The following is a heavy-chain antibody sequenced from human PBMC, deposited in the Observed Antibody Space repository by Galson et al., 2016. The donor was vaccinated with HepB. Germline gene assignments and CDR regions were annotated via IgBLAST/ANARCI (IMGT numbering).Heavy chain of an antibody. D-gene: IGHD5-18*01. Sequence: SLRLSCAASGFTFSSFHMNWVRQAPGRGLKWVSSISSSSTYIEYADSVKGRFTISRDNAKNSLYLQMNRLRAEDTAVYFCARDMAGYSYGFGFDYWGQGTLVTVSS. V-gene: IGHV3-21*06. CDR3: ARDMAGYSYGFGFDY. CDR1: GFTFSSFH. J-gene: IGHJ4*02. CDR2: ISSSSTYI.